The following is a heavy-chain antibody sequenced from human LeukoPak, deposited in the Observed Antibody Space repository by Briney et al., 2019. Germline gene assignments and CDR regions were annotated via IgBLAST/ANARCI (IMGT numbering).Heavy chain of an antibody. CDR3: ARHFRGSYPIDY. D-gene: IGHD1-26*01. Sequence: PSETLSLTCTVSGGSISSSSYYWGWIRQPPGMGLEWIGSIYYSGSTYYNPSLKSRVTISVDTSKNQFSLKLSSVTAADTAVYYCARHFRGSYPIDYWGQGTLVTASS. CDR1: GGSISSSSYY. CDR2: IYYSGST. V-gene: IGHV4-39*01. J-gene: IGHJ4*02.